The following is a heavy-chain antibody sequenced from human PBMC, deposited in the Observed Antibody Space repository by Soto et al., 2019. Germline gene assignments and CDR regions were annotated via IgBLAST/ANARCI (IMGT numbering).Heavy chain of an antibody. Sequence: SVKVSCKASGGTFSSYAISWVRQAPGRGLEWMGGIIPIFGTANYAQKFQGRVTITADESTSTAYMELSSLRSEDTAVYYCARGHYYSRSSPDWFDPWGQGTLVTVSS. D-gene: IGHD6-6*01. CDR3: ARGHYYSRSSPDWFDP. CDR2: IIPIFGTA. CDR1: GGTFSSYA. V-gene: IGHV1-69*13. J-gene: IGHJ5*02.